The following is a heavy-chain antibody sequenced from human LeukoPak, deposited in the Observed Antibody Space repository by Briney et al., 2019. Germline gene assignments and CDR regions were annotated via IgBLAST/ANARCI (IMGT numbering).Heavy chain of an antibody. CDR1: GFTFSSYA. Sequence: PGGSLRLSCAASGFTFSSYAMSWVRQAPGKGLEWVSVISGSGDSTHYADSVKGRFTISRDNAKNSLYLQMNSLRAEDTAVYYCARGPYDSSGYFFEWGQGALVTVSS. D-gene: IGHD3-22*01. V-gene: IGHV3-23*01. CDR2: ISGSGDST. CDR3: ARGPYDSSGYFFE. J-gene: IGHJ4*02.